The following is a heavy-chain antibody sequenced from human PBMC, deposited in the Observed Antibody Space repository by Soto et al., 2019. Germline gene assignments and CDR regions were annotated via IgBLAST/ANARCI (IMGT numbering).Heavy chain of an antibody. CDR3: ARGGRDGFDI. CDR1: GGSISTYY. Sequence: QVQLQESGLGLVKPSETLSLTCTVSGGSISTYYWNWIRQSAGKGLEWIGRVYISGSTNYHPSLKSRVAMSVDTSNNQFSLKVTSVTAADTAVYYCARGGRDGFDIWGQVTMVTVSS. J-gene: IGHJ3*02. CDR2: VYISGST. V-gene: IGHV4-4*07.